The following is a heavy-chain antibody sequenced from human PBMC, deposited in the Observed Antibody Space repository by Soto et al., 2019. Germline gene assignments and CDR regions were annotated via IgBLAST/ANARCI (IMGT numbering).Heavy chain of an antibody. CDR1: GYTFTGYY. J-gene: IGHJ5*02. D-gene: IGHD6-6*01. Sequence: ASVKVSCKASGYTFTGYYMHWVRQAPGQGLEWMGWINPNSGGTNYAQKFQGRVTMTRDTSISTAYMELSRLRSDGTAVYYCARVVLAARYPLNWFDPWGQGTLVTVSS. V-gene: IGHV1-2*02. CDR2: INPNSGGT. CDR3: ARVVLAARYPLNWFDP.